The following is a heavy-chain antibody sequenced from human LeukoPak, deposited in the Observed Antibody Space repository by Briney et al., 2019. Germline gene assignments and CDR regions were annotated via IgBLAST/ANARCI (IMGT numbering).Heavy chain of an antibody. J-gene: IGHJ4*02. D-gene: IGHD4-17*01. CDR2: VSYDGNLQ. V-gene: IGHV3-30*18. CDR1: GFIFSNYA. Sequence: PGGSLRLSCAASGFIFSNYAIHWVRQAPGKGLEWVAAVSYDGNLQHYADAAKGRFTVSRDNSKNTVFLQINSLRTDDSAVYWCVKVYPTVTTSSVLGSWGQGTLVTVSS. CDR3: VKVYPTVTTSSVLGS.